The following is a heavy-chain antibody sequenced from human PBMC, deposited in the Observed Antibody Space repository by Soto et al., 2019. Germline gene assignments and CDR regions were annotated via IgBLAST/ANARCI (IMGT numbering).Heavy chain of an antibody. CDR1: GYSFSTFW. Sequence: GESLKISCKGSGYSFSTFWIGCVRQMPGEGLERMGSTYPGDSDTRYRPSFQGQVTISADKSITTAFLQWSSLKASDTAMYYCARSGRNGYFGMEVWGQGTTVTVSS. CDR2: TYPGDSDT. CDR3: ARSGRNGYFGMEV. V-gene: IGHV5-51*01. J-gene: IGHJ6*02. D-gene: IGHD1-26*01.